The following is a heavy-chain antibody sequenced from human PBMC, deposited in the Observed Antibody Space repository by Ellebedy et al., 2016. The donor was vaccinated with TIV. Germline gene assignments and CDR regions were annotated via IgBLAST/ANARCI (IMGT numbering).Heavy chain of an antibody. CDR2: ISPSGDIT. J-gene: IGHJ3*02. CDR1: GFTFRDFA. Sequence: GESLKISCAASGFTFRDFAMNWVRQAPEKGLEWVSAISPSGDITYFADSVKGRFTISRDNSQDTVHLQMHSLRAEDTAVYYCTRRGVAWAAFDIWGPGTLVTVSS. D-gene: IGHD7-27*01. CDR3: TRRGVAWAAFDI. V-gene: IGHV3-23*01.